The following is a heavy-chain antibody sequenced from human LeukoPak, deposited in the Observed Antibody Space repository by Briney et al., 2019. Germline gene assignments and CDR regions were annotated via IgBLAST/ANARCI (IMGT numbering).Heavy chain of an antibody. CDR3: AKDSHSGYDDYWYFDL. J-gene: IGHJ2*01. CDR2: ISWNSGSI. D-gene: IGHD5-12*01. Sequence: GGSLRLSCAASGFTFSSYSMHWVRQAPGKGLEWVSGISWNSGSIGYADSVKGRFTISRDNAKNSLYLQMSSLRAEDTALYYCAKDSHSGYDDYWYFDLWGRGTLVTVSS. V-gene: IGHV3-9*01. CDR1: GFTFSSYS.